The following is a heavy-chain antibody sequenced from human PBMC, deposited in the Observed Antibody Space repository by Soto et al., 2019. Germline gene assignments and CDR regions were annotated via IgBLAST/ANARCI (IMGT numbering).Heavy chain of an antibody. CDR1: GFTLTSYA. V-gene: IGHV1-3*01. J-gene: IGHJ4*02. D-gene: IGHD3-3*01. CDR3: ARDAPITIFGVVILDHFDY. Sequence: GGPGKGSCKAFGFTLTSYAICLARPGPRQKLEWMGWINAGNGNTKYSQKFQGRVTITRDTSASTAYMELSSLRSEDTAVYYCARDAPITIFGVVILDHFDYWGQGTLVTVSS. CDR2: INAGNGNT.